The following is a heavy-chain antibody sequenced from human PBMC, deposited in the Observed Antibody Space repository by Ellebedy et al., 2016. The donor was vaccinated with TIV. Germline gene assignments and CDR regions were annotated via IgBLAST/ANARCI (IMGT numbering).Heavy chain of an antibody. Sequence: PGGSLRLSCAASGFTVSSNFMTWVRQAPGKGLEWVSVIYGGGTIRYADSVKGRFTISRDNSKNTVELQMNSLRAEDTAVYYCARPTVPATICGACGMDVWGQGTTVIVSS. CDR2: IYGGGTI. CDR3: ARPTVPATICGACGMDV. D-gene: IGHD2-2*01. CDR1: GFTVSSNF. J-gene: IGHJ6*02. V-gene: IGHV3-53*01.